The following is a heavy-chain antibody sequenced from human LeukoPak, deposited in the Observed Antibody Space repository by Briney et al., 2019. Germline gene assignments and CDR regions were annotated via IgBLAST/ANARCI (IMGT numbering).Heavy chain of an antibody. J-gene: IGHJ3*02. Sequence: GGSLRLSCAASGFTFSSYAMSWVRQAPGKGLEWVSAISGSGGSTYYADSVKGRFTISRDNSKNTLYLQMNSLRAEDTAVYYCARDRSSVGATGDAFDIWGQGTMVTVSS. CDR3: ARDRSSVGATGDAFDI. CDR1: GFTFSSYA. CDR2: ISGSGGST. V-gene: IGHV3-23*01. D-gene: IGHD1-26*01.